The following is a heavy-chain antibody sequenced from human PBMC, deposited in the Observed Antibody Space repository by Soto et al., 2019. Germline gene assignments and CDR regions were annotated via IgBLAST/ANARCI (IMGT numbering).Heavy chain of an antibody. V-gene: IGHV3-23*01. CDR2: ISGSGGSA. CDR3: AKEGVVAY. Sequence: EVQLLESGGGLVQPGGSLRLTCAASGFTFSSYTMSWVRQAPGKGLEWVSAISGSGGSAYYADSVMGRFAISRDNSMHTLSLQMNSRRAEDTAVYYCAKEGVVAYWGQGTLVTVSS. D-gene: IGHD3-16*01. CDR1: GFTFSSYT. J-gene: IGHJ4*02.